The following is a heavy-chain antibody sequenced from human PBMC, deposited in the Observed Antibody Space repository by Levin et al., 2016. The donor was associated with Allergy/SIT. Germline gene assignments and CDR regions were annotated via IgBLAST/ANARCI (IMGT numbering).Heavy chain of an antibody. J-gene: IGHJ6*02. D-gene: IGHD1-20*01. CDR1: GFTLSDSY. Sequence: GESLKISCAASGFTLSDSYMSWIRQAPGKGLEWISYIDRSGTTIYYADSVKGRFTVSRDSAKNSLYLQMNSLRAEDTAVYYCAREAITATAEGVDVWGQGTKVTVSS. CDR3: AREAITATAEGVDV. V-gene: IGHV3-11*01. CDR2: IDRSGTTI.